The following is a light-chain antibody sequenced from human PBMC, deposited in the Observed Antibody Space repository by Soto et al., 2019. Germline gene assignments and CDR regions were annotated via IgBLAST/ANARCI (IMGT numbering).Light chain of an antibody. CDR2: ASS. V-gene: IGKV1-9*01. J-gene: IGKJ5*01. CDR3: QQLNTFPVT. Sequence: DIQLTQSPSFLSASVGDRVTITCRASQGISSYLAWYQQTPGKAPKLLIYASSTLQSGVPSRFSGSGSGTEFTLTISSLQPDDFATYYCQQLNTFPVTVGQGTRLDI. CDR1: QGISSY.